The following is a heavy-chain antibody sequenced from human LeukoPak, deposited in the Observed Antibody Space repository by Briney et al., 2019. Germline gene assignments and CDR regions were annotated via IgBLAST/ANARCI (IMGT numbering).Heavy chain of an antibody. J-gene: IGHJ4*02. CDR3: AMALDY. Sequence: GGSLRLSCVASGFTFSNYLMNWVRQAPGKGLEWVSGISHSGSSVYYADSVKGRFTISRDNSKNTLYLQMDRLRVEDTAVYYCAMALDYWGQGTLVTVSS. V-gene: IGHV3-23*01. CDR1: GFTFSNYL. CDR2: ISHSGSSV.